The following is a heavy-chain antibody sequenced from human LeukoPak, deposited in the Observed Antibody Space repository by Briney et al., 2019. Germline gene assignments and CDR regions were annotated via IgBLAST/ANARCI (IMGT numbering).Heavy chain of an antibody. Sequence: SETLPLTCTVSGGSINSYYWSWIRQPPGKGLEWIGYISYSGTTNYSPSLNSRVTISLDTSKNQSSLKLTSVTAADTAVYYCARTTTTFDDWGQGTLVTVSS. CDR1: GGSINSYY. CDR3: ARTTTTFDD. D-gene: IGHD4-17*01. J-gene: IGHJ4*02. V-gene: IGHV4-59*01. CDR2: ISYSGTT.